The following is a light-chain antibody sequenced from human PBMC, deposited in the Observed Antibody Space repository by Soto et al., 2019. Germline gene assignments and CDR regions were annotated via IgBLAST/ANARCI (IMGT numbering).Light chain of an antibody. Sequence: DIQLTQSPSTLSASVGDRVTITCRAGQSVDDWLAWYQQKPGKAPNLLISRTSILKSGVPSRFSVRGSGTEFTLTITSLQPDDFATYYCQHDSHYSRTFGQGTKVEI. CDR3: QHDSHYSRT. V-gene: IGKV1-5*03. CDR1: QSVDDW. CDR2: RTS. J-gene: IGKJ1*01.